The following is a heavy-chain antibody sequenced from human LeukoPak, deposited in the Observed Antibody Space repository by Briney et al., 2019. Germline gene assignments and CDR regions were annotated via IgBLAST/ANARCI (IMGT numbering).Heavy chain of an antibody. Sequence: SETLSLTCTVSGGSISSNNYYWGWIRQPPGKGLKWIGSIYYSGSTYNNPSLKSRVHISIDESKNHLYLNLASVTAADTAVYYCSRESGPFCPFGHWGQGTLVAVTS. CDR2: IYYSGST. V-gene: IGHV4-39*07. CDR1: GGSISSNNYY. J-gene: IGHJ4*02. D-gene: IGHD1-26*01. CDR3: SRESGPFCPFGH.